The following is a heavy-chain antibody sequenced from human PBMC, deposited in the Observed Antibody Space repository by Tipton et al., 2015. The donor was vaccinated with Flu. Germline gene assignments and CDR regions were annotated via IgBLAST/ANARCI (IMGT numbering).Heavy chain of an antibody. Sequence: SLRLSCAASGFTFTDYWMAWVRQAPGKGLEWVANIGQDGDEKYYVDSVEGRFTISRDNARNSLFLQMNSLRAEDTAMYYRVRKGFGDYWGQGILVTVSS. CDR3: VRKGFGDY. J-gene: IGHJ4*02. V-gene: IGHV3-7*01. CDR2: IGQDGDEK. CDR1: GFTFTDYW. D-gene: IGHD3-10*01.